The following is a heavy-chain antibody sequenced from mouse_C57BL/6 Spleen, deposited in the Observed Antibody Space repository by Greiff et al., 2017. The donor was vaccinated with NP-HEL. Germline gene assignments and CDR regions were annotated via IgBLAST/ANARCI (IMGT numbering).Heavy chain of an antibody. CDR2: IYPRSGNT. CDR1: GYTFTSYG. CDR3: ARTEDGDPGFAY. V-gene: IGHV1-81*01. D-gene: IGHD2-13*01. Sequence: VQLQQSGAELARPGASVKLSCKASGYTFTSYGISWVKQRTGQGLEWIGEIYPRSGNTYYNEKFKGKATLTADKSSSTAYMELRSLTSEDSAVYFCARTEDGDPGFAYWGQGTLVTVSA. J-gene: IGHJ3*01.